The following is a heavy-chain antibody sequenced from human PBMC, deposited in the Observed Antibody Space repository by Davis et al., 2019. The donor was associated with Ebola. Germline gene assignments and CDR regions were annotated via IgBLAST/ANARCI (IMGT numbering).Heavy chain of an antibody. Sequence: GGSLRLSCAASGFTISDSNMNWVRQAPGKGLEWVSYISNGGSIIYADSVKGRFTISRDSAKNSLHLQMNSLRDEDTAAYYCVREQQLGYWGQGTLVTVSS. CDR3: VREQQLGY. CDR1: GFTISDSN. D-gene: IGHD6-13*01. J-gene: IGHJ4*02. CDR2: ISNGGSI. V-gene: IGHV3-69-1*01.